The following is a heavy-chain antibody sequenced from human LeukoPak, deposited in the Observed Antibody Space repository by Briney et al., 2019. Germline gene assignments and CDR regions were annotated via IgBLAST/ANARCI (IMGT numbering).Heavy chain of an antibody. CDR3: ATGAGLIVGATWED. V-gene: IGHV1-24*01. D-gene: IGHD1-26*01. Sequence: ASVKVSCKVSGYTLTKLSMHWVRQAPGKGLEWMGGFDPEDGETIYAQKFQGRVTMTEDTSTDTAYMELSSLRSEDTAVYYCATGAGLIVGATWEDWGQGTLVTVSS. J-gene: IGHJ4*02. CDR1: GYTLTKLS. CDR2: FDPEDGET.